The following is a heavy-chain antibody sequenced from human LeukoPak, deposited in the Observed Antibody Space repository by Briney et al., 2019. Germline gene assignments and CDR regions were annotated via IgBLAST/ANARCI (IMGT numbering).Heavy chain of an antibody. J-gene: IGHJ4*02. CDR2: ISSSSSYI. Sequence: GGSLRLSCAASGFTFSSHAMVWVRQAPGKGLEWVSSISSSSSYIYYADSVKGRFTISRDNAKNSLYLQMNSLRAEDTAVYYCARVDEMVRGVMIDYWGQGTLVTVSS. V-gene: IGHV3-21*01. CDR3: ARVDEMVRGVMIDY. D-gene: IGHD3-10*01. CDR1: GFTFSSHA.